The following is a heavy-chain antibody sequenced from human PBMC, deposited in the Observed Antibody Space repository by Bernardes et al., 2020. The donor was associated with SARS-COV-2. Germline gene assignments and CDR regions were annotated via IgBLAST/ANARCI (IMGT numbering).Heavy chain of an antibody. CDR1: GFTFSSSA. D-gene: IGHD2-15*01. J-gene: IGHJ6*02. CDR2: ISGSGGST. Sequence: SLVRSCAASGFTFSSSAMSWVRQAPGKGLEWVSAISGSGGSTYYADSVKGRFTISRDNSKNTLYLQMNSLRAEYTAVYYCAKDRPPKYIVVVVAARYGMDVWGQGTTVTVSS. CDR3: AKDRPPKYIVVVVAARYGMDV. V-gene: IGHV3-23*01.